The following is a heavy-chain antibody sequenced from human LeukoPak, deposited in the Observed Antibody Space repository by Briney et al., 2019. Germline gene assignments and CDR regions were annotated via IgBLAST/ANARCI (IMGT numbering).Heavy chain of an antibody. Sequence: SVKVSCKASGGTFSSYAISWVRQAPGQGLEWMGRIIPILGIANYAQKFQGRVTITADKSTSTAYMELSSLRSEDTAVYYCARGIKCSGGTCYYNFFDPWGQGTLVTVSS. CDR3: ARGIKCSGGTCYYNFFDP. J-gene: IGHJ5*02. V-gene: IGHV1-69*04. D-gene: IGHD2-15*01. CDR1: GGTFSSYA. CDR2: IIPILGIA.